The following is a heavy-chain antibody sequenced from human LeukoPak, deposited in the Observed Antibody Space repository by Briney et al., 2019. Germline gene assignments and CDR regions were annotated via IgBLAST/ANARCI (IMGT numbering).Heavy chain of an antibody. J-gene: IGHJ6*02. D-gene: IGHD6-19*01. Sequence: GGSLRLSCAASGFTFSDHYMGWIRQAPGKGLQYVADIDGSDTTINYVDSVKGRFTVSRDNAKNALFLRMSDLRAEDTAVYYCARVGTSGWPRFYYYGLDVWGRGTTVTVSS. CDR2: IDGSDTTI. CDR3: ARVGTSGWPRFYYYGLDV. CDR1: GFTFSDHY. V-gene: IGHV3-11*01.